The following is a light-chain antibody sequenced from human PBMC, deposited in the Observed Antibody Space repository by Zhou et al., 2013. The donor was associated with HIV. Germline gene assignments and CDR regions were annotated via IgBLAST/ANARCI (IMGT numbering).Light chain of an antibody. CDR1: QSINIW. J-gene: IGKJ1*01. Sequence: DIQMTQSPSMLSASVGDRVTITCRASQSINIWVAWYQQKPGKAPNLLIYKASNLESGVPSRFSGSGSGTEFTLTISSLQPDDFATYYCQQYNGYSGTFGQGTKVEIK. V-gene: IGKV1-5*03. CDR3: QQYNGYSGT. CDR2: KAS.